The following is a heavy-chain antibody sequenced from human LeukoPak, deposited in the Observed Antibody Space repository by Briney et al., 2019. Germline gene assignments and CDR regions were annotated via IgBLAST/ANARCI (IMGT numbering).Heavy chain of an antibody. D-gene: IGHD6-13*01. V-gene: IGHV3-7*01. CDR1: GFMLTRYW. CDR2: IRQDGGLT. J-gene: IGHJ4*02. CDR3: ATSEDTAGGPF. Sequence: GGSLRLSCAASGFMLTRYWMTWVRQAPGKGLEWLANIRQDGGLTFYGDSVKGRFTISRDNAKSSLYLQMNSLRAEDTAVYYCATSEDTAGGPFWGQGTLVTVSS.